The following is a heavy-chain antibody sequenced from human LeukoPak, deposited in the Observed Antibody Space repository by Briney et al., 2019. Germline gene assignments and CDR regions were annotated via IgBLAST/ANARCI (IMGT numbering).Heavy chain of an antibody. V-gene: IGHV3-23*01. D-gene: IGHD2-21*01. CDR1: GFTFSSYD. CDR2: IGATGVNT. CDR3: AAYTASTRHFDY. J-gene: IGHJ4*02. Sequence: GGSLRLSCAASGFTFSSYDMHWVRQAPGKGLEWVSTIGATGVNTYYADSVKGRFTISRDNSKKTLYLQMNSLRAEDTAVYYCAAYTASTRHFDYWGQGTLVTVSS.